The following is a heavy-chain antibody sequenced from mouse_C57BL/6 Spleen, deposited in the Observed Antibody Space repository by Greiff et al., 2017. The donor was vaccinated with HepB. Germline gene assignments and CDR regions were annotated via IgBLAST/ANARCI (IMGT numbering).Heavy chain of an antibody. CDR1: GYAFSSYW. Sequence: VQLQQSGAELVKPGASVKISCNASGYAFSSYWMNWVKQRPGKGLEWIGQIYPGDGDTNYNGKFKGKATLTADKSSSTADMQLSSLTAEASAVYFWARGDYDGAWVAYWGQRTLVTVAA. V-gene: IGHV1-80*01. J-gene: IGHJ3*01. D-gene: IGHD2-4*01. CDR2: IYPGDGDT. CDR3: ARGDYDGAWVAY.